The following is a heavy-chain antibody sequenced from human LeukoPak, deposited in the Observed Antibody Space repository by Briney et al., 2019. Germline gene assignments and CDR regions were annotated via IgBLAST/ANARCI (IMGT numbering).Heavy chain of an antibody. V-gene: IGHV4-4*07. Sequence: SETLSLTCTVSGGSISTYYWSWIRQPAGEGLEWLGRVHKSGSTDYNPSLKSRVTISVDTSKNQFSLKLSSVTAADTAVYYCARGVVGATWGYYYYYYMDVWGKGTTVTVSS. D-gene: IGHD1-26*01. CDR1: GGSISTYY. CDR3: ARGVVGATWGYYYYYYMDV. CDR2: VHKSGST. J-gene: IGHJ6*03.